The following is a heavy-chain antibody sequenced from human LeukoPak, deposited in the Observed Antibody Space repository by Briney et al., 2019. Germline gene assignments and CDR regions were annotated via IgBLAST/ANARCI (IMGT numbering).Heavy chain of an antibody. D-gene: IGHD3-10*01. CDR3: ARFRSSGPYYFDY. CDR2: IYYSGST. Sequence: SETLSLTRTVSGGSISSYYWSWIRQPPGKGLEWLGYIYYSGSTNYNPSLKSRVTISVDTSKNQFSLKLSSVTAADTAVYYCARFRSSGPYYFDYWGQGTLVTVSS. V-gene: IGHV4-59*08. J-gene: IGHJ4*02. CDR1: GGSISSYY.